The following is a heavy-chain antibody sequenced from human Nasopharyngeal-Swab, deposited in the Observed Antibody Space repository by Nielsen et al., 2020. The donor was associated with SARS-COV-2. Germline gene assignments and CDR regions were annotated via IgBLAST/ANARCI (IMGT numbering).Heavy chain of an antibody. CDR2: IYHSGST. J-gene: IGHJ6*03. CDR3: ARERLGYCSSTSCYGGERYYYYYYMDV. V-gene: IGHV4-4*02. Sequence: VRQAPGKGLEWIGEIYHSGSTNYNPSLKSRVTISVDKSKNQFSLKLGSVTAADTAVYYCARERLGYCSSTSCYGGERYYYYYYMDVWGKGTTVTVSS. D-gene: IGHD2-2*01.